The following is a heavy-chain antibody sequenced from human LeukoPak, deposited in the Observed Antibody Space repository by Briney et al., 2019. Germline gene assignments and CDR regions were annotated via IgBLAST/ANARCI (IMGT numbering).Heavy chain of an antibody. D-gene: IGHD3-10*01. V-gene: IGHV4-59*01. Sequence: SETLSLTCTVSGGSISSYYWSWIRQPPGKGLEWIGYIYYSGSTNYNPSLKSRVTISVDTSKNQFSLKLSSVTAADTAVYYCARGPRKNGSGSYFPFDYWGQGTLVTVSS. CDR1: GGSISSYY. CDR2: IYYSGST. J-gene: IGHJ4*02. CDR3: ARGPRKNGSGSYFPFDY.